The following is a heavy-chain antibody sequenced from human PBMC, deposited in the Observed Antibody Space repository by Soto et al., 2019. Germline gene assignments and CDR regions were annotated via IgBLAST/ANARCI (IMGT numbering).Heavy chain of an antibody. CDR3: ARGLPRSTGEIDY. CDR1: GYTFTGYY. V-gene: IGHV1-2*04. CDR2: INPNSGGT. D-gene: IGHD3-16*01. J-gene: IGHJ4*02. Sequence: QVQLVQSGAEVKKPGASVKVSCKASGYTFTGYYMHWVRQAPGQGLEWMGWINPNSGGTNYAQKFQGWVTRTSDTSISTAYMELSRLRSDDTAVYYCARGLPRSTGEIDYWGQGTLVTVSS.